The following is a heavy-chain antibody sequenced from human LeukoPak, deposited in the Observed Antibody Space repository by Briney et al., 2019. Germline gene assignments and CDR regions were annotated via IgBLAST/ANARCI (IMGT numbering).Heavy chain of an antibody. CDR3: ASSVVPAAIDY. Sequence: GGSLRLSCAASGFSFTSYWMTWVRQAPGKGLEWVANINPDGSERYYVDSVKGRFTISRDNAKSSLYLQMNSLRAEDTGVYYCASSVVPAAIDYWGQGALVTVSS. CDR2: INPDGSER. V-gene: IGHV3-7*01. CDR1: GFSFTSYW. J-gene: IGHJ4*02. D-gene: IGHD2-2*01.